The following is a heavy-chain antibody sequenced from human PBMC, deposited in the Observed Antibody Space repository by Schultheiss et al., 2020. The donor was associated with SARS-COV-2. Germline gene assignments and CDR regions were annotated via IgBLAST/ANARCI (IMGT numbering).Heavy chain of an antibody. Sequence: SETLSLTCAVYGGSFSGYYWSWIRQPPGKGLEWIGEINHSGSTNYNPSLKSRVTISVDTSKNQFSLKLSSVTAADTAVYYCARDAGQPGDSYYYMDVWGKGTTVTVSS. D-gene: IGHD4-17*01. J-gene: IGHJ6*03. V-gene: IGHV4-34*01. CDR1: GGSFSGYY. CDR2: INHSGST. CDR3: ARDAGQPGDSYYYMDV.